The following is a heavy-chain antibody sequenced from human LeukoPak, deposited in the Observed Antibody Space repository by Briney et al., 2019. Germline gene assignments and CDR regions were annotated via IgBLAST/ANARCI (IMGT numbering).Heavy chain of an antibody. J-gene: IGHJ1*01. D-gene: IGHD6-13*01. Sequence: ASVKVSCKASGFTFSNYAISWVRQAPGQGLEWMARIIPIFGTANYAQKFPGRVTITTDESTSTAYMELSSLRSEDTAVYYCARDSGSSSSWYQYFQHWGQGNLVTVSS. CDR3: ARDSGSSSSWYQYFQH. CDR1: GFTFSNYA. V-gene: IGHV1-69*05. CDR2: IIPIFGTA.